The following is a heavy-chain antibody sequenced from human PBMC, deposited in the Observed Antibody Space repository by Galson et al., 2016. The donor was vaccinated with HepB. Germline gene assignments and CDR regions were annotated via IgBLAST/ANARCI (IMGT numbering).Heavy chain of an antibody. D-gene: IGHD1-1*01. V-gene: IGHV4-39*01. Sequence: ETXXLTCSVXXXSIXXXDXXXGWXXXPPGXXLEWIGTIDNXGTTYXXPSLRNRVTISVDTSKNQFSLSLSSVTAADTAVXYCSRRGSTTSYHDYWGQGTLVTVSS. J-gene: IGHJ4*02. CDR1: XXSIXXXDXX. CDR3: SRRGSTTSYHDY. CDR2: IDNXGTT.